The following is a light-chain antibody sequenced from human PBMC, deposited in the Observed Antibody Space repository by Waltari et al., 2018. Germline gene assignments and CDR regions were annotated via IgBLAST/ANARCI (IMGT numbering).Light chain of an antibody. Sequence: DIPMTQSPASLSASVGDRVTITCQASQHGSKYFNWYQQKPGKAPNLLIYDASNLQRGVPSRFSGSGAGTHFTFNISSLQPEDIATYYCQQDYNVPRTFGQGTRLEIK. CDR2: DAS. CDR1: QHGSKY. V-gene: IGKV1-33*01. CDR3: QQDYNVPRT. J-gene: IGKJ5*01.